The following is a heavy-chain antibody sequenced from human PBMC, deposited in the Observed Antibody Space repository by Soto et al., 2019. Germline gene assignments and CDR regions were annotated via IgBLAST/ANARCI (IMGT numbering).Heavy chain of an antibody. D-gene: IGHD2-2*01. V-gene: IGHV4-59*08. Sequence: SETLSLTCTVSGGSISSYYWSWIRQPPGKGLEWIGYIYYSGSTNYNPSLKSRVTISVDTSKNQFSLKLSSVTAADTAGDYCARLPRVVAARGRNWFDPWGQGTLVTVSS. J-gene: IGHJ5*02. CDR3: ARLPRVVAARGRNWFDP. CDR1: GGSISSYY. CDR2: IYYSGST.